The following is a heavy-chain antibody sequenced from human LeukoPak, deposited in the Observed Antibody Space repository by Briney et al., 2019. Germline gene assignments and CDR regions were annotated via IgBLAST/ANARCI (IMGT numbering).Heavy chain of an antibody. CDR2: IYTSGST. J-gene: IGHJ3*02. D-gene: IGHD3-9*01. CDR3: AIAYYDILTGYSKGDAFDI. Sequence: SETLSLTCTVSGGSISSYYWSWIRQPAGKGLEWIGRIYTSGSTNYSPSLKSRVTMSIDTSKSQFSLKLSSVTAADTAVYYCAIAYYDILTGYSKGDAFDIWGQGTMVTVSS. CDR1: GGSISSYY. V-gene: IGHV4-4*07.